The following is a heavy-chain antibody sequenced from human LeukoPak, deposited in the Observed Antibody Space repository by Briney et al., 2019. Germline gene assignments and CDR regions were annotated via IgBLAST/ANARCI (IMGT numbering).Heavy chain of an antibody. Sequence: SETLSLTCAVYGGSFSGYYWSWIRQPPGKGLEWLGEINHSGSTNYNPSLKSRVTISVDTSKNQFSLKLRSVTAADTAVYYCARGGYYDSSGYPRTFDYWGQGTLVTVSS. CDR3: ARGGYYDSSGYPRTFDY. V-gene: IGHV4-34*01. D-gene: IGHD3-22*01. CDR1: GGSFSGYY. J-gene: IGHJ4*02. CDR2: INHSGST.